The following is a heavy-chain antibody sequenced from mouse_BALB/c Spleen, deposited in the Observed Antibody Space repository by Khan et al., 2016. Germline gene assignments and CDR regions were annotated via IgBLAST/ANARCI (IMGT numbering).Heavy chain of an antibody. CDR3: AFITTVLHYYAMDY. CDR1: GYTFTDYS. CDR2: INTETGEP. J-gene: IGHJ4*01. V-gene: IGHV9-2-1*01. Sequence: IQLVQSGPELKKPGETVKISCKASGYTFTDYSMHWVKQAPGKGLKWMGWINTETGEPTYADDFKGRFAFSLETSASTAYLQINNLKNEDTATYFCAFITTVLHYYAMDYWGQGTSVTVSS. D-gene: IGHD1-1*01.